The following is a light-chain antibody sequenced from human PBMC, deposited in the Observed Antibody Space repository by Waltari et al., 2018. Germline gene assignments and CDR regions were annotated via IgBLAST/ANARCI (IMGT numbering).Light chain of an antibody. CDR2: AAS. Sequence: EIVMTQSPATLSVSPGESAILSCRASQSINDNLAWYQQKPGQAPRLLIYAASARATGMPARFSGRGSGTEFTLTISSMQSEDFAIYYCQQYSNWPTFGQGTKVEIK. V-gene: IGKV3-15*01. CDR1: QSINDN. J-gene: IGKJ1*01. CDR3: QQYSNWPT.